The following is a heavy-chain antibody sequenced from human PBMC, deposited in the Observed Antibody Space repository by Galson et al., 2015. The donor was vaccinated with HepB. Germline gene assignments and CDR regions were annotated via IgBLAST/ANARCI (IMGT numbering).Heavy chain of an antibody. D-gene: IGHD2-15*01. V-gene: IGHV4-61*02. Sequence: TLSLTCTVSGGSISSGNDYWSWIRQPAGKGLEWIGRIYTSGSTNYNPSLKSRVTMSVDTSKNQFSLKLSSVTAADTAVYYCGRDKRGRVGLPSLIDIWGQGTMVTVSS. CDR2: IYTSGST. CDR3: GRDKRGRVGLPSLIDI. J-gene: IGHJ3*02. CDR1: GGSISSGNDY.